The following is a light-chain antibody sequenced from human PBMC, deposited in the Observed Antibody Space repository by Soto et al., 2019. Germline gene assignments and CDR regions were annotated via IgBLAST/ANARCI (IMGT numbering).Light chain of an antibody. CDR2: AAS. CDR3: QQSYSTPLT. CDR1: QSISSY. Sequence: DIQMTQSPSSLSASVGDRVTITCRASQSISSYLNWYQQTPGKAPKLLIYAASSLQSGFPSRFSGSGSGTDFTLTISSLQPEDFATYYCQQSYSTPLTFGGGTKVDIK. J-gene: IGKJ4*01. V-gene: IGKV1-39*01.